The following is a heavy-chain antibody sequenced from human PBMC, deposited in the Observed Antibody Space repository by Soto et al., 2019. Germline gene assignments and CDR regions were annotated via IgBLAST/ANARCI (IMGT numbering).Heavy chain of an antibody. D-gene: IGHD6-19*01. J-gene: IGHJ4*02. CDR2: IFHSGST. V-gene: IGHV4-4*02. CDR1: GGSISNSNW. Sequence: SETLSLTCAVSGGSISNSNWWSWVRQPPGKGLEWIGEIFHSGSTNYNPSLQSRVTISVDKSQNQFSLELSSVTAADAAVYYCARFPEGLENQTPYYFAYWGQGILVTVSS. CDR3: ARFPEGLENQTPYYFAY.